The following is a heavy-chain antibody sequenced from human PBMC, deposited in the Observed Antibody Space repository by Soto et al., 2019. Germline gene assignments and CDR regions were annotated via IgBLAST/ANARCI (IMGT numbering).Heavy chain of an antibody. CDR3: ARVLSYDFWSADAFDI. CDR2: MNPNSGNT. J-gene: IGHJ3*02. Sequence: ASVKVSCKASGYTFTSYDINWVRQATGQGLEWMGWMNPNSGNTGYAQKFQGRVTMTRNTSISTAYMELSSLRSEDTAVYYCARVLSYDFWSADAFDIWGQGTMVTVSS. V-gene: IGHV1-8*01. CDR1: GYTFTSYD. D-gene: IGHD3-3*01.